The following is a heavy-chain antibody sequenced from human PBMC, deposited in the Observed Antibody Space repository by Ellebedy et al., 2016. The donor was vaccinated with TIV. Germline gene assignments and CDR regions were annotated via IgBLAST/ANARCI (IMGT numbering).Heavy chain of an antibody. CDR2: IYYSGST. CDR3: AEQRRGRDAFDI. V-gene: IGHV4-31*03. CDR1: GGSISSGGYY. J-gene: IGHJ3*02. D-gene: IGHD1/OR15-1a*01. Sequence: SETLSLXXTVSGGSISSGGYYWSWIRQHPGKGLEWIGYIYYSGSTYYNPSLKSRVTISVDTSKNQFSLKLSSVTAADTAVYYCAEQRRGRDAFDIWGQGTMVTVSS.